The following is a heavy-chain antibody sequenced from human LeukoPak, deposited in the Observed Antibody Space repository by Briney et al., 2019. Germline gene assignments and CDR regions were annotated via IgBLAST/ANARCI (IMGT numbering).Heavy chain of an antibody. CDR3: ATGGGGGVIVVRYFDY. J-gene: IGHJ4*02. V-gene: IGHV1-24*01. D-gene: IGHD3-16*02. Sequence: GASVKVSCKVSGYTLTELSMHWVRQAPGKGLEWMGGFDPEDGETIYAQKFQGRVTMTEDTSTDTAYMELSSLRSEDTAVYYCATGGGGGVIVVRYFDYWGQGTLVTVSS. CDR1: GYTLTELS. CDR2: FDPEDGET.